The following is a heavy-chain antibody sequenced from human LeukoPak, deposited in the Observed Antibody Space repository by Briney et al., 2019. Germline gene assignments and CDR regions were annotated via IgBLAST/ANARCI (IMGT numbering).Heavy chain of an antibody. V-gene: IGHV3-21*01. CDR2: ISSSSIYI. Sequence: PGGSLRLSCAASGFTFSSYSMNWVRQAPGKGLEWVSSISSSSIYISYPDPVKRRFTISRDNANNSLYLQMNSLRAEDTAVYYCARDVDFDYWGQGTLVTVSS. CDR3: ARDVDFDY. J-gene: IGHJ4*02. CDR1: GFTFSSYS.